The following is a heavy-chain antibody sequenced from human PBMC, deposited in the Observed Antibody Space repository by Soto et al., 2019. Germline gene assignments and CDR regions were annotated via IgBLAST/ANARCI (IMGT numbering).Heavy chain of an antibody. CDR1: GFTVSGYY. CDR2: ISGDSSDT. V-gene: IGHV3-11*05. J-gene: IGHJ3*02. CDR3: ATGQQVRMADI. Sequence: QVQLVESGGGLVKPGESLRLSCVASGFTVSGYYMAWVRQAPGKGLEWLSYISGDSSDTHHADSVKGRFTISRDNAKNSLFRQMNSLRAEDTAVYYCATGQQVRMADIWGQGTMVTVSS. D-gene: IGHD6-13*01.